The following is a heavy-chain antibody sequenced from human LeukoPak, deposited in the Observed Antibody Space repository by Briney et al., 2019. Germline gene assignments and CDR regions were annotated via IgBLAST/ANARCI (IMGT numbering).Heavy chain of an antibody. V-gene: IGHV4-61*02. CDR2: IYTSGST. J-gene: IGHJ6*03. Sequence: PSETLSLTCTVSGASISSGSYYWIWIRQPAGKGLKWFGRIYTSGSTNYNPSLKSRVTISVDTSKNQFSLKLASVTAADTAVYYCARISIAAAGTIGYYYYYMDVWGKGTTVTVSS. D-gene: IGHD6-13*01. CDR3: ARISIAAAGTIGYYYYYMDV. CDR1: GASISSGSYY.